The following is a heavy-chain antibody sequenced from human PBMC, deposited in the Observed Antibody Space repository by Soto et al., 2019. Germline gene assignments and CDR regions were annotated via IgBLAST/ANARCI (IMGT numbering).Heavy chain of an antibody. J-gene: IGHJ6*02. Sequence: PGGSLRLSCAASGFTFSDYYMSWIRQAPGKGLEWVSYISSSGSTIYYADSVKGRFTISRDNAKNSLYLQMNSLRAEDTAVYYCARDPTLPAYYDFWSALYYGMDVWGQGTTVTVSS. CDR3: ARDPTLPAYYDFWSALYYGMDV. V-gene: IGHV3-11*01. CDR2: ISSSGSTI. CDR1: GFTFSDYY. D-gene: IGHD3-3*01.